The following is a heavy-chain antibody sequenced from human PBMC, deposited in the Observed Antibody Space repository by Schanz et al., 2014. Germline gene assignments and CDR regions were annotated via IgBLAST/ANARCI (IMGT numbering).Heavy chain of an antibody. V-gene: IGHV4-28*07. CDR2: IYYSGST. CDR1: GYSINTSDW. CDR3: ASKGLTTDAFDI. Sequence: QVQLQESGPGLVKPSDTLSLTCAVSGYSINTSDWWGWIRQPPGKGLEWIGYIYYSGSTYYNPALKSRVTMQGKTSKNQFSLRLRSVAAVDTAVYYCASKGLTTDAFDIWGQGTMVTVSS. D-gene: IGHD2-8*01. J-gene: IGHJ3*02.